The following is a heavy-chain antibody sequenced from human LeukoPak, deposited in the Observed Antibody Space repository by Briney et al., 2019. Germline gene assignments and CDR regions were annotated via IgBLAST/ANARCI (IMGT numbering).Heavy chain of an antibody. Sequence: GGSLRLSCAASGFTLSSYWMSWVRQAPGKGLEWAANIKYDGSEIDYVDSVKGRFTISRDNAKNSLYLQMNSLRAEDTAVYYCARDIAAPGLFFDYWGQGTLVTVSS. V-gene: IGHV3-7*01. CDR3: ARDIAAPGLFFDY. J-gene: IGHJ4*02. D-gene: IGHD6-13*01. CDR2: IKYDGSEI. CDR1: GFTLSSYW.